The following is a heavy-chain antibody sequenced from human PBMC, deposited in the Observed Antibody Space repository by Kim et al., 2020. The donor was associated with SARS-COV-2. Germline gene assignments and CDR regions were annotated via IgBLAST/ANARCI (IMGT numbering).Heavy chain of an antibody. J-gene: IGHJ4*02. CDR3: ARAWPITMVRGDPRPFDY. CDR1: GGSISSSSYY. CDR2: IYYSGST. V-gene: IGHV4-39*07. Sequence: SETLSLTCTVSGGSISSSSYYWGWIRQPPGKGLEWIGSIYYSGSTYYNPSLKSRVTISVDTSKNQFSLKLSSVTAADTAVYYCARAWPITMVRGDPRPFDYWGQGTLVTVSS. D-gene: IGHD3-10*01.